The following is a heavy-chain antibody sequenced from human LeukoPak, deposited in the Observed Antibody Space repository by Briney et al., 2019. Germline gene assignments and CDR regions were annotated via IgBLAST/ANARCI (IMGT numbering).Heavy chain of an antibody. D-gene: IGHD1-1*01. CDR2: LSGSGDRR. V-gene: IGHV3-23*01. CDR1: GFTFNNYA. J-gene: IGHJ4*02. Sequence: GGSLRLSCVASGFTFNNYAMRWVRQAPGKGLECVSGLSGSGDRRNYADSVKGRFTFSRDHSKNTLYLQMNNLRVEDTAVYYCAKRAIQFSDDREFDYWGQGTLVTVSS. CDR3: AKRAIQFSDDREFDY.